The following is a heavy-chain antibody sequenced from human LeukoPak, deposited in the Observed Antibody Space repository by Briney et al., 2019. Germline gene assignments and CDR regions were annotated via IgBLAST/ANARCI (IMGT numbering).Heavy chain of an antibody. CDR2: IWYDGSNK. V-gene: IGHV3-33*01. J-gene: IGHJ4*01. D-gene: IGHD2-8*02. CDR3: ARALRSGPPPADY. Sequence: GGSLRLSCAASGFTFSSYGMHWVRQAPGKGLEWVAVIWYDGSNKYYADSVKGRFTISRDNSKNTLYLQMNSLRAEDTAVYYCARALRSGPPPADYWGQEPWSPSPQ. CDR1: GFTFSSYG.